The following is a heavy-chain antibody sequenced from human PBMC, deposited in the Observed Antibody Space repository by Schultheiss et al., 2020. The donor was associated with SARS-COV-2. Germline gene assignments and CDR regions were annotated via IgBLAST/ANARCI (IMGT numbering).Heavy chain of an antibody. D-gene: IGHD6-19*01. CDR3: ARDQSAVAVGENWFDP. CDR2: IIPMFGTA. J-gene: IGHJ5*02. CDR1: GYSFTTYA. Sequence: SVKVSCKTSGYSFTTYAISWVRQAPGQGLEWMGGIIPMFGTASYAQMLQGRVTITADESTSTTYMELSSLRSEDTAVYYCARDQSAVAVGENWFDPWGQGTLVTVSS. V-gene: IGHV1-69*13.